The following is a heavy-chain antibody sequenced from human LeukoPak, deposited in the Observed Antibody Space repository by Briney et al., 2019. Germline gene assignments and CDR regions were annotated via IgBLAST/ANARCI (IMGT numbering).Heavy chain of an antibody. CDR3: AREYSSSWYFGY. D-gene: IGHD6-13*01. V-gene: IGHV4-34*01. CDR2: INHSGST. Sequence: PSETLSLTCAVYGGSFSGYYWSWIRQPPGKGLEWIGEINHSGSTNYNPSLKSRVTISVDTSKNQFFLKLSSVTAADTAVYYCAREYSSSWYFGYWGQGNLVTVSS. J-gene: IGHJ4*02. CDR1: GGSFSGYY.